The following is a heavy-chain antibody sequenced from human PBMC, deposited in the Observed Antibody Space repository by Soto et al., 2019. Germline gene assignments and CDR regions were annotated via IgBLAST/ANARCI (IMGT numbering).Heavy chain of an antibody. CDR1: GFSLGSHS. J-gene: IGHJ4*02. CDR2: ISSRSNTI. CDR3: ARGLKDGYNCLYY. V-gene: IGHV3-48*02. Sequence: PGGSLRLSCEASGFSLGSHSMNWVRQAPGKGPEWLSFISSRSNTIFYADSVRGRFTISRDNAKNSVYLQMNSLRDEDTAVYYCARGLKDGYNCLYYWGQGTQVTVS. D-gene: IGHD5-12*01.